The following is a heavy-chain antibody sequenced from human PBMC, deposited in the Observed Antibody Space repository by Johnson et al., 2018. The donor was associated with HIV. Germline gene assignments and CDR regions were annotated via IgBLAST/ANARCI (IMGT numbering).Heavy chain of an antibody. CDR2: LLHDANGQ. D-gene: IGHD2-2*01. Sequence: QVQLVESGGGVVQPGRSLRLSCVVSGLSFSNHAIYWVRQAPGKGLRWVPILLHDANGQHYADSVKGRFAISRGYSKNTLYLQMNSLRAEDTAVYYCAKDPGDWSSTSCYAFDIWGQGTMVTVSS. CDR1: GLSFSNHA. J-gene: IGHJ3*02. V-gene: IGHV3-30*09. CDR3: AKDPGDWSSTSCYAFDI.